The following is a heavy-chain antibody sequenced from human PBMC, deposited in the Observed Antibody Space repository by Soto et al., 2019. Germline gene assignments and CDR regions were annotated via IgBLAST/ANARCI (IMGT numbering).Heavy chain of an antibody. Sequence: QVQLQQSGPGLVKPSQTLSLTCAISGDSVSSYSAAWNWIRQSPSGGLEWLGRTYYRSRFFSDYAESVKSRIIINPDTSKNQFSLQLKSVTPEDTAVYYCVRDRYSSSGWFDPWCQGTPVNVSS. CDR3: VRDRYSSSGWFDP. D-gene: IGHD3-10*01. CDR2: TYYRSRFFS. J-gene: IGHJ5*02. V-gene: IGHV6-1*02. CDR1: GDSVSSYSAA.